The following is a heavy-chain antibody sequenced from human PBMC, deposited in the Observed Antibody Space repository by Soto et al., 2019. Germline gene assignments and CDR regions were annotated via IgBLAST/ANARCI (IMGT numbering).Heavy chain of an antibody. Sequence: QLQLQESGPGLVKPSETLSLTCTVSGGSISSSSYYWGWIRQPPGKGLEWIGSIYYSGSTYYNPSLKRRVTISVDTSKNQFSLKLSSVTAADTAVYYCASQQLVPREDAFDIWGQGTMVTVSS. CDR3: ASQQLVPREDAFDI. V-gene: IGHV4-39*01. CDR2: IYYSGST. D-gene: IGHD6-13*01. CDR1: GGSISSSSYY. J-gene: IGHJ3*02.